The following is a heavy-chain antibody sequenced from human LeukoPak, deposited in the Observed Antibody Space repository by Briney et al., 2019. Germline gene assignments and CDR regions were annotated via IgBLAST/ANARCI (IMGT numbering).Heavy chain of an antibody. CDR2: INPNSGGT. V-gene: IGHV1-2*02. CDR1: GYTFTGYY. CDR3: ARDMVRGVRTLGY. D-gene: IGHD3-10*01. Sequence: GASVKVSCKASGYTFTGYYMHWVRQAPGQGLEWMGWINPNSGGTNYAQKFQGRVTMTRDTPISTAYMELSRLRSDDTAVYYCARDMVRGVRTLGYWGQGTLVTVSS. J-gene: IGHJ4*02.